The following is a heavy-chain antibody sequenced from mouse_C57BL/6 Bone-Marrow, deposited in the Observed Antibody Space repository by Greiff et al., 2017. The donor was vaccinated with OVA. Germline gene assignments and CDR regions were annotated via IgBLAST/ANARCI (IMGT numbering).Heavy chain of an antibody. CDR3: ARKITTDYFDY. D-gene: IGHD1-1*01. CDR2: INPSSGYT. V-gene: IGHV1-4*01. J-gene: IGHJ2*01. Sequence: QVQLQQSGAELARPGASVKMSCKASGYTFTSYTMHWVKQRPGQGLEWIGYINPSSGYTKYNQKFKDKATLTADKSSSTAYMQLSSLTSEDSAVYYCARKITTDYFDYWGQGTTLTVSS. CDR1: GYTFTSYT.